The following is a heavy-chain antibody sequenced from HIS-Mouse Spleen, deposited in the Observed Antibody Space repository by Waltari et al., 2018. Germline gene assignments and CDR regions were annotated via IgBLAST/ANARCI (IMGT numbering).Heavy chain of an antibody. Sequence: EVQLVESGGGLVQPGGSLRLPCAAFGFPFGRYWMSWVRQAPGKGLEWVANIKQDGSEKYYVDSVKGRFTISRDNAKNSLYLQMNSLRAEDTAVYYCARGVMWGQGTLVTVSS. CDR1: GFPFGRYW. D-gene: IGHD2-21*01. CDR3: ARGVM. CDR2: IKQDGSEK. V-gene: IGHV3-7*01. J-gene: IGHJ4*02.